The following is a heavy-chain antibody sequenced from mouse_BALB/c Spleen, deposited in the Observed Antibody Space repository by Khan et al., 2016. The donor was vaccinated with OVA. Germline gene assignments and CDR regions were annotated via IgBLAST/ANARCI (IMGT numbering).Heavy chain of an antibody. D-gene: IGHD4-1*01. CDR3: ASHLTGSFAY. CDR2: INSDGYYT. Sequence: EVQLVESGGDLMKPGGSLKLSCAASGFTFSAYSMSWARQTPDKRLEWVATINSDGYYTYYPDSVQGRFTISRNNAKNTLSLQMSSLKSEDTAIYYWASHLTGSFAYWGQGTLVTVSA. J-gene: IGHJ3*01. CDR1: GFTFSAYS. V-gene: IGHV5-6*01.